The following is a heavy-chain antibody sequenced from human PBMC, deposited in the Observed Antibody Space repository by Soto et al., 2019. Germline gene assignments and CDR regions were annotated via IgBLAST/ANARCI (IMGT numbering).Heavy chain of an antibody. CDR3: AREETAWPLAYGLDV. D-gene: IGHD2-21*02. J-gene: IGHJ6*02. CDR1: GFTFSSYS. CDR2: ITRNSDI. Sequence: GXLRLSCAPSGFTFSSYSMHWVLQAPGKGLEWVSAITRNSDIYYADSVKGRFTISRDNAQNSVSLQMDSLRAEDTAVYYCAREETAWPLAYGLDVWGQGTTVTVSS. V-gene: IGHV3-21*01.